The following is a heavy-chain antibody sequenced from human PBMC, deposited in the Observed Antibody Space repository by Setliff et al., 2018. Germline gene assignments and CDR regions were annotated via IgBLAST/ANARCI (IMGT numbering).Heavy chain of an antibody. CDR2: MYYSGST. CDR3: ARHLLVQGTYHFDY. D-gene: IGHD3-10*01. J-gene: IGHJ4*02. Sequence: ASETLSLTCSVSGGSISSGSYYWGWIRQSPGKGLEWIGSMYYSGSTYYNPSLKGRVTLSVDTTKNQFSLKLTSMTAADMAVYFCARHLLVQGTYHFDYWGQGSPVTVSS. CDR1: GGSISSGSYY. V-gene: IGHV4-39*01.